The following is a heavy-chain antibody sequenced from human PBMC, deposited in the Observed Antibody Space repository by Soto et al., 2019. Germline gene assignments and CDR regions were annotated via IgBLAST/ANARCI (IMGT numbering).Heavy chain of an antibody. CDR1: GFTFSMSA. D-gene: IGHD6-6*01. CDR3: ATVHSTSRSFDY. J-gene: IGHJ4*02. Sequence: EVQLLASGGGLVQPGGSLRLSCAASGFTFSMSAMHWVRQAPGKGLEWVSTTGLNGRTTYYADSVKGRFTVSRDNSKNTLDLQMNSLRAEDTAVYYCATVHSTSRSFDYWGQGTLVTVSS. CDR2: TGLNGRTT. V-gene: IGHV3-23*01.